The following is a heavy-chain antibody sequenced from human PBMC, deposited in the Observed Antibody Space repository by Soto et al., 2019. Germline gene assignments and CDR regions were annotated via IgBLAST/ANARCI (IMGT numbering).Heavy chain of an antibody. CDR3: AREKYDFWSGYSYYYYGMDV. J-gene: IGHJ6*02. Sequence: LSLTCTVSGGSISSGGYYWSWIRQHPGKGLEWIGYIYYSGSTYYNPSLKSRVTISVDTSKNQFSLKLSSVTAADTAVYYCAREKYDFWSGYSYYYYGMDVWGQGTTVTVSS. CDR1: GGSISSGGYY. CDR2: IYYSGST. D-gene: IGHD3-3*01. V-gene: IGHV4-31*03.